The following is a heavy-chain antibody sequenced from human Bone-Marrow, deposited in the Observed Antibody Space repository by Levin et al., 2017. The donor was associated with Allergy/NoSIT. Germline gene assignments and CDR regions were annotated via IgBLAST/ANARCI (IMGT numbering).Heavy chain of an antibody. CDR2: ISYDGSNK. CDR3: AKEYQRWLQTRTDAFDI. D-gene: IGHD5-24*01. CDR1: GFTFSSYG. J-gene: IGHJ3*02. Sequence: GGSLRLSCAASGFTFSSYGMHWVRQAPGKGLEWVAVISYDGSNKYYADSVKGRFTISRDNSKNTLYLQMNSLRAEDTAVYYCAKEYQRWLQTRTDAFDIWGQGTMVTVSS. V-gene: IGHV3-30*18.